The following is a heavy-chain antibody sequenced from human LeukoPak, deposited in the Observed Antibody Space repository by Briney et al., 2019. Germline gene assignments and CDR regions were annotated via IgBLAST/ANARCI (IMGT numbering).Heavy chain of an antibody. Sequence: KPSETLSLTCAVYGGSFSGYYWSWIRQPPGKGLEWIGEINHSGSTNYNPSLKSRVTISVDTSKNQFSLKLSSLTAADTAVYYCARVPYDFWSGYYSVVDVWGKGTTVTVSS. CDR1: GGSFSGYY. V-gene: IGHV4-34*01. D-gene: IGHD3-3*01. J-gene: IGHJ6*04. CDR3: ARVPYDFWSGYYSVVDV. CDR2: INHSGST.